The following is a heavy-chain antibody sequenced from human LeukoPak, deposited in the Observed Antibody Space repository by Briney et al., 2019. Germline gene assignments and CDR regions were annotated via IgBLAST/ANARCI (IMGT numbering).Heavy chain of an antibody. CDR2: ISSSSNTI. D-gene: IGHD1-26*01. Sequence: GGSLRLSCAASGFTFSSYGMHWVRQAPGKGLEWVSYISSSSNTIYYADSVKGRFTISRDNAKNSLYLQMNSLRAEDTAVYYCATESGTYSGTCFDYWGQGNLVTVSS. J-gene: IGHJ4*02. CDR3: ATESGTYSGTCFDY. CDR1: GFTFSSYG. V-gene: IGHV3-48*01.